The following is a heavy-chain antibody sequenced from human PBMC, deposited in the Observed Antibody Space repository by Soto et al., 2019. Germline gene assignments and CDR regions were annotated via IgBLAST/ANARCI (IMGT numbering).Heavy chain of an antibody. CDR3: AKDAKSSGWPTRYYYYGMDV. Sequence: HPGGSLRLSCAASGFTFSSYGMHWVRQAPGKGLEWVAVISYDGSNKYYADSVKGRFTISRDNSKNTLYLQMNRLKAEDTAVYYCAKDAKSSGWPTRYYYYGMDVWGQGTTVTVSS. D-gene: IGHD6-19*01. V-gene: IGHV3-30*18. CDR2: ISYDGSNK. J-gene: IGHJ6*02. CDR1: GFTFSSYG.